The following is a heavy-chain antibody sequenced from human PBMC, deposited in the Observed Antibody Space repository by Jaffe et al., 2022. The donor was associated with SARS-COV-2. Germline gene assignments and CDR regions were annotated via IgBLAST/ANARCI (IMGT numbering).Heavy chain of an antibody. CDR2: IRSSGDII. V-gene: IGHV3-48*02. J-gene: IGHJ4*02. CDR1: GFTFTSYS. CDR3: ARGKAYSGNDLGPKVFDY. D-gene: IGHD1-26*01. Sequence: EVQLVESGGGLVQPGGSLRLSCAASGFTFTSYSMDWVRQAPGKGLEWVSYIRSSGDIIYYADSVKGRFTISRDNAKNSVHLQMSSLRDEDTAVYYCARGKAYSGNDLGPKVFDYWGQGTLVTVSS.